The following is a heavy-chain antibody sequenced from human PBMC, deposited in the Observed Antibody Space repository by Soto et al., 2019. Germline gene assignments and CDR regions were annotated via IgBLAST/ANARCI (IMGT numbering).Heavy chain of an antibody. CDR2: MSSDGTNE. J-gene: IGHJ4*02. V-gene: IGHV3-30-3*01. CDR3: ARCGYSSGLYCYFDF. CDR1: RFTFTTYA. D-gene: IGHD6-19*01. Sequence: GGSLRLSCAASRFTFTTYAMNWVRQAPGKGLEWVALMSSDGTNEHYADSVRGRFTVSRDNSRNTLFLQMNNLRTDDTAVYYCARCGYSSGLYCYFDFWGLGXLVTVSS.